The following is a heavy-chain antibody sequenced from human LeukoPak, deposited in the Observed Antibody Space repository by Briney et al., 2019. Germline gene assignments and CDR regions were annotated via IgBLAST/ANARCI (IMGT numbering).Heavy chain of an antibody. CDR3: TRVGYIDEGIDY. CDR2: IKQDGSKK. D-gene: IGHD5-24*01. J-gene: IGHJ4*02. CDR1: GFPFGSYW. Sequence: GVSLRLSCVASGFPFGSYWMTWVRQAPGKGLEWVANIKQDGSKKSYVDSVKGRFTISRDNAKNSLYLQMNSLRAEDTAIYYCTRVGYIDEGIDYWGQGTLDTVSS. V-gene: IGHV3-7*04.